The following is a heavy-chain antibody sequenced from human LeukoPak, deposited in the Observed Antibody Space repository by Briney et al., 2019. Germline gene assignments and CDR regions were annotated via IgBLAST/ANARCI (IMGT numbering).Heavy chain of an antibody. V-gene: IGHV1-46*01. CDR2: INPSGGST. D-gene: IGHD2-2*01. Sequence: ASVKVSCKASGYTFTSYYMHWVRQAPGQGLEWMGIINPSGGSTSYAQKFQGRVTMTRDMSTSTVYMELSSLRSEDTAVCYCARDGRHCSSTSCYRGIVGYWGQGTLVTVSS. J-gene: IGHJ4*02. CDR3: ARDGRHCSSTSCYRGIVGY. CDR1: GYTFTSYY.